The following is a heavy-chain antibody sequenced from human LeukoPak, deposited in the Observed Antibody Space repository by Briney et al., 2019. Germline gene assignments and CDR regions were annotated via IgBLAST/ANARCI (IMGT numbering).Heavy chain of an antibody. CDR1: GFXFSSYW. J-gene: IGHJ4*02. CDR2: IKPDGSEK. V-gene: IGHV3-7*05. Sequence: PGGSLRLSCAAPGFXFSSYWISWVRQAPGKGLEWVANIKPDGSEKYYVDSVKGRFTISRDSSKNTLYLKMNSLRGEDTAENYCAKDTAMVGYFDYWVQGTVVSVCS. D-gene: IGHD5-18*01. CDR3: AKDTAMVGYFDY.